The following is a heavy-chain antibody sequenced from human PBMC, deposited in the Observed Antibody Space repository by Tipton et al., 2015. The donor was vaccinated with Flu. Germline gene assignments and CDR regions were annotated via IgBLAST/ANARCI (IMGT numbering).Heavy chain of an antibody. D-gene: IGHD2-15*01. CDR1: GFTFDDYA. V-gene: IGHV3-9*01. CDR2: ISWNSGSI. CDR3: AKDIASTPVRLGYCSGGSCYAGGFDY. J-gene: IGHJ4*02. Sequence: SLRLSCAASGFTFDDYAMHWVRQAPGKGLEWVSGISWNSGSIGYADSVKGRFTISRDNAKNSLYLQMNSLRAEDTALYYCAKDIASTPVRLGYCSGGSCYAGGFDYWGQGTLVTVSS.